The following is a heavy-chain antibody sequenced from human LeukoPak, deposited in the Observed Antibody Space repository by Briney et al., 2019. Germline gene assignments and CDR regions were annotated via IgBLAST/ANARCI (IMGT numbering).Heavy chain of an antibody. CDR1: GGSISGHY. CDR2: IYYSGST. D-gene: IGHD1-26*01. J-gene: IGHJ3*02. Sequence: PSETLSLTCTVSGGSISGHYWSWIRQPPGKGLEWIGYIYYSGSTYYNPSLKSRVTISVDTSKNQFSLKLSSVTAADTAVYYCARQPGWELVGTARDDAFDIWGQGTMVTVSS. CDR3: ARQPGWELVGTARDDAFDI. V-gene: IGHV4-59*04.